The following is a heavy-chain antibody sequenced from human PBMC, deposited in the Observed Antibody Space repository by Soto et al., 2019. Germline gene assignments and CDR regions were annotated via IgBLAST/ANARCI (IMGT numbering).Heavy chain of an antibody. J-gene: IGHJ4*02. Sequence: ASVKVSCKASGYTFTSYGISWVRQAPGQGLEWMGWISAYNSNTNYAQKLQGRVTMTTDTSTSTAYMELRSLRSDDTAVYYCATSASGYYDYYFDYWGQGTLVTVSS. CDR3: ATSASGYYDYYFDY. V-gene: IGHV1-18*01. CDR2: ISAYNSNT. D-gene: IGHD3-22*01. CDR1: GYTFTSYG.